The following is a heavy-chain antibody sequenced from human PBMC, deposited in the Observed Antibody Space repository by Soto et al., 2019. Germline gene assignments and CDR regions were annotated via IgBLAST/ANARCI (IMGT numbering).Heavy chain of an antibody. Sequence: SVKVSCKASGFTFTSSAMQWVRQARGQRLEWIGWIVVGSGNTNYAQKFQERVTITRDMSTSTAYMELSSLRSEDTAVYYCAAVHPYSSGPDDAFDIWGQGTMVTVSS. CDR2: IVVGSGNT. V-gene: IGHV1-58*02. CDR3: AAVHPYSSGPDDAFDI. D-gene: IGHD6-19*01. J-gene: IGHJ3*02. CDR1: GFTFTSSA.